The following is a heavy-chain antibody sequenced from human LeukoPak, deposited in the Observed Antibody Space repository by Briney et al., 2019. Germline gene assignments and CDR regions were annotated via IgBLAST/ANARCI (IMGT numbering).Heavy chain of an antibody. V-gene: IGHV3-48*03. CDR1: GFTFSSYE. D-gene: IGHD3-16*01. CDR2: ISSSGSTI. Sequence: GGSLRLSCAASGFTFSSYEMNWVRQVPGKGLEWVSYISSSGSTIYYADSVKGRFTISRDNAKNSLYLQMNSLRAEDTAVYYCASWGRWDPYYFDYWGQGTLVTVSS. CDR3: ASWGRWDPYYFDY. J-gene: IGHJ4*02.